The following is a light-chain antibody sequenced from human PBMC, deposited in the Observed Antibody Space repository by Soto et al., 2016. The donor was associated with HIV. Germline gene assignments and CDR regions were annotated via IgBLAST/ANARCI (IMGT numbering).Light chain of an antibody. Sequence: SYVLTQPPSVSVAPGKTARITCGGNNIGSESVHWYQRKPGQAPVLVVYDDSDRPSGIPERFSGSNSGNTATLTISRVEVGDEADYYCQVWDSSSDRQVFGGGTKLTVL. V-gene: IGLV3-21*03. CDR3: QVWDSSSDRQV. CDR2: DDS. J-gene: IGLJ3*02. CDR1: NIGSES.